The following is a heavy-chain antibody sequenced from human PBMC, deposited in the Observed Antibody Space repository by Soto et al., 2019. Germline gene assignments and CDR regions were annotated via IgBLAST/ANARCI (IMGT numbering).Heavy chain of an antibody. J-gene: IGHJ5*02. Sequence: GGSLRLSCAASGFTFSSYAMHWVRQAPGKGLEWVAVISYDGSNKYYADSVKGRFTISRDNSKNTLYLQMNSLRAEDTAVYYCARDWDIVLVPAATYNWFDPWGQGTLVTVSS. V-gene: IGHV3-30-3*01. CDR2: ISYDGSNK. CDR3: ARDWDIVLVPAATYNWFDP. D-gene: IGHD2-2*01. CDR1: GFTFSSYA.